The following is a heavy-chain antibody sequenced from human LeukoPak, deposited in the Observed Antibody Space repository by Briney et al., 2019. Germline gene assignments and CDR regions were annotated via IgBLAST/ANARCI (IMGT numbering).Heavy chain of an antibody. CDR2: ISAYNGNT. Sequence: ASVKVSFKASGYTFTSYGISWVRQAPGQGLEWMGWISAYNGNTNYAQKLRGRVTMTTDTSTSTAYMELRSLRSDDTAVYYCARVIVATLLSSGWCYFDYWGQGTLVTVSS. CDR3: ARVIVATLLSSGWCYFDY. J-gene: IGHJ4*02. D-gene: IGHD6-19*01. CDR1: GYTFTSYG. V-gene: IGHV1-18*01.